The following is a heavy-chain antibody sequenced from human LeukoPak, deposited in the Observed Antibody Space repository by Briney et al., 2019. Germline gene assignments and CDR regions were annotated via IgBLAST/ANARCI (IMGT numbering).Heavy chain of an antibody. CDR2: IYTSGST. CDR1: GGSISSYY. D-gene: IGHD3-22*01. V-gene: IGHV4-4*07. Sequence: SGTLSLTCTVSGGSISSYYWSWIRQPAGKGLEWIGRIYTSGSTNYNPSLKSRVTISVDKSKNQFSLKLSSVTAADTAVYYCARVDTMIVVVIRWGQGTLVTVSS. J-gene: IGHJ4*02. CDR3: ARVDTMIVVVIR.